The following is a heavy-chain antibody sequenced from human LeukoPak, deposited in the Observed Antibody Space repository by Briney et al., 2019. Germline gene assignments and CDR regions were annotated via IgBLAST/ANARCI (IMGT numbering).Heavy chain of an antibody. J-gene: IGHJ4*02. CDR1: GGTFSSYA. Sequence: ASVKVSCKASGGTFSSYAISWVRQAPGQGLEWMGWISAYNGNTNYAQKLQGRVTMTTDTSTSTAYMELRSLRSDDTAVYYCARVSYGRGAFDYWGQGTLVTVSS. D-gene: IGHD5-18*01. V-gene: IGHV1-18*01. CDR3: ARVSYGRGAFDY. CDR2: ISAYNGNT.